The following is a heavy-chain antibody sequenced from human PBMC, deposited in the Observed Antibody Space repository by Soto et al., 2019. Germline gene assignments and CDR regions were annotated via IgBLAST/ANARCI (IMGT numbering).Heavy chain of an antibody. V-gene: IGHV1-69*13. CDR2: IIPIFGTA. CDR3: ARVGGDVVVVAADNWFDP. CDR1: GGTFSSYA. Sequence: SVKVSCKASGGTFSSYAISWVRQAPGQGLEWMGGIIPIFGTANYAQKFQGRVTITADESTSTAYMELSSLRSEDTAVYYCARVGGDVVVVAADNWFDPWGQGTLVTVSS. D-gene: IGHD2-15*01. J-gene: IGHJ5*02.